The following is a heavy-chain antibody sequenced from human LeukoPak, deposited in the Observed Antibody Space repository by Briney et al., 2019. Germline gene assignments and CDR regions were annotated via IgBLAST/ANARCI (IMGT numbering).Heavy chain of an antibody. Sequence: SETLSLTCSVSGGSITSSSYYWGWIRQPPGKGLEWLGAIYHSGTTYYNPSLKSRVTISVDTSKNQFSLKVSSVTAADTAMFYCARWTTTATMGAFDIWGRGTMVTVCS. CDR3: ARWTTTATMGAFDI. D-gene: IGHD4-17*01. CDR2: IYHSGTT. J-gene: IGHJ3*02. V-gene: IGHV4-39*07. CDR1: GGSITSSSYY.